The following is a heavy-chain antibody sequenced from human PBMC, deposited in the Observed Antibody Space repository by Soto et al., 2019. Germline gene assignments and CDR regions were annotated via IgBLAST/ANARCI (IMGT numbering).Heavy chain of an antibody. CDR2: LYHSGST. CDR1: GGSITSGNW. D-gene: IGHD4-17*01. CDR3: TRYGDYPYFDS. J-gene: IGHJ4*02. Sequence: QVQLQESGPGLMKPSGTLSLTCAVSGGSITSGNWWNWVHQPPGKGLEWIGELYHSGSTNYNPSLKSRVTISVDKPKRHFSLRLTSVTAADRAVYYCTRYGDYPYFDSWGQGTLITVPS. V-gene: IGHV4-4*02.